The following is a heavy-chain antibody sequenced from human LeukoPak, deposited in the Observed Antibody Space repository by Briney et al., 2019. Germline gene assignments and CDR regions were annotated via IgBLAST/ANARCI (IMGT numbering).Heavy chain of an antibody. CDR3: ASQYDSSGYYFFDY. D-gene: IGHD3-22*01. V-gene: IGHV4-39*01. J-gene: IGHJ4*02. CDR2: IFYSGST. CDR1: GGSISSSSFY. Sequence: PSETLSLTCTVSGGSISSSSFYWDWIRQPPGKGLEWIGTIFYSGSTYYNPSLKSRITISVDTSKNQFSLKLSSVTAADTAVYYCASQYDSSGYYFFDYWGQGTLVTVSS.